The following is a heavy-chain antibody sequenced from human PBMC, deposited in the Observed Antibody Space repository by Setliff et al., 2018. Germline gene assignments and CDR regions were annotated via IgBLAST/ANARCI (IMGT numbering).Heavy chain of an antibody. CDR3: VRTVVPGYYFDS. CDR1: GFIFSDHY. D-gene: IGHD3-10*01. V-gene: IGHV3-72*01. CDR2: SRDKASSYTT. Sequence: SLRLSCAASGFIFSDHYMDWVRQAPGRGLEWVARSRDKASSYTTEYAASVKGRFTIARDNSKNSVYLQMNSLKTEDAAVYYCVRTVVPGYYFDSWGQGTLVTVSS. J-gene: IGHJ4*02.